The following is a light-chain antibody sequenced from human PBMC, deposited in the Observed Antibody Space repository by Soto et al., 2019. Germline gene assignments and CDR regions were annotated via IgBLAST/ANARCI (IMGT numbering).Light chain of an antibody. V-gene: IGKV3-20*01. J-gene: IGKJ1*01. CDR1: QTVGN. Sequence: LTQSPGPVSLSPGESATLSCRASQTVGNLAWYQQKPGQAPRLLIYSASTRATGVPARFSGSGSGTDFTLTISRLEPEDFAVYYCQQYGSSPPWTFAQGTKVDIK. CDR3: QQYGSSPPWT. CDR2: SAS.